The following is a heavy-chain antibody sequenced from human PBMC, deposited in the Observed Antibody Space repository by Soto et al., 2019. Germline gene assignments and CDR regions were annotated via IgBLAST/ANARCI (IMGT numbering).Heavy chain of an antibody. Sequence: GGSLRLSCAASGFTFSDHYMDWVRQAPGKGLEWVGRTRNKANSYTTEYAASVKGRFTISRDDSKNSLYLQMNSLKTEDTAVYYCARFVVATGYYYGMDVWGQGTTVTVSS. D-gene: IGHD5-12*01. CDR3: ARFVVATGYYYGMDV. CDR2: TRNKANSYTT. CDR1: GFTFSDHY. J-gene: IGHJ6*02. V-gene: IGHV3-72*01.